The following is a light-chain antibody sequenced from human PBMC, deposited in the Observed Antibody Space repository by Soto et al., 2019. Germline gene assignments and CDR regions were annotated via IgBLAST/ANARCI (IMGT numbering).Light chain of an antibody. Sequence: EIVLTQSPGTLSLSPGERATLSCRASQSVGDNLLAWYHQSPGQAPRLLIYGASSRATGIPDRFSGSGSGTDFPLTIDRLEPEDFALYFWQHYGSAPWTFGQGTEVEIK. CDR3: QHYGSAPWT. V-gene: IGKV3-20*01. CDR2: GAS. J-gene: IGKJ1*01. CDR1: QSVGDNL.